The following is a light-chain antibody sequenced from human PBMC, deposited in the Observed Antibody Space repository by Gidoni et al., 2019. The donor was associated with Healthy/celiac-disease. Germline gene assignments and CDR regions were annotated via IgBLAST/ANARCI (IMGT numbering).Light chain of an antibody. CDR2: GAS. J-gene: IGKJ1*01. CDR1: QSVSSSY. CDR3: QQYGSSSWT. V-gene: IGKV3-20*01. Sequence: EIVLTQSPATLSLSPGERATLSCRASQSVSSSYVSWYQQKPGQAPRLLIYGASRRATGHPDRFSGSGSGKDFILTISRLEPEDFAVYYCQQYGSSSWTFGQGTKVEIK.